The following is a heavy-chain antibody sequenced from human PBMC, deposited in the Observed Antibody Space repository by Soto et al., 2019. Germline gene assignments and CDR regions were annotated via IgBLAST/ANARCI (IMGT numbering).Heavy chain of an antibody. CDR3: AKGVRSSSSYTQNDY. Sequence: EVPLLESGGGLVQPGGSLRLSCAASGFTFGSYAMTWVRQAPGKGLEWVSGISGSGGSTYYADSVKGRFTISRDNSKNTLYLQMNSLRAEDTAVYYCAKGVRSSSSYTQNDYWGQGTLVTVSS. V-gene: IGHV3-23*01. CDR1: GFTFGSYA. J-gene: IGHJ4*02. CDR2: ISGSGGST. D-gene: IGHD6-13*01.